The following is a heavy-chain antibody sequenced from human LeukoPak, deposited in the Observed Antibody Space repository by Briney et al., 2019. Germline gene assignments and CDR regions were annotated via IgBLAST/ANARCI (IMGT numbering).Heavy chain of an antibody. CDR2: ISCGGGST. V-gene: IGHV3-23*01. CDR1: GFIFNAYS. D-gene: IGHD2-21*02. CDR3: VKRSDYGGDWNYFDY. Sequence: GGSLRLSCAASGFIFNAYSMNGVRQAPGRGLEWVSVISCGGGSTFYADSVKGRFTLSRDNSKNTLYLQTNSLRAEDTAIYYCVKRSDYGGDWNYFDYWGQGTLVTVSS. J-gene: IGHJ4*02.